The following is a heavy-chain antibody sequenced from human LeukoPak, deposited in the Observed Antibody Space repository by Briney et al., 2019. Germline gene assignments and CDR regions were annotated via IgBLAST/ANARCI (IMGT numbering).Heavy chain of an antibody. Sequence: GGSLRLSCAASGFIFSSYGMHWVRQAPEKGLEWVSSISSSSSYIYYADSVKGRFTISRDNAKNSLYLQMNSLRAEDTAVYYCARDRRASDYWGQGTLVTVSS. CDR2: ISSSSSYI. V-gene: IGHV3-21*01. J-gene: IGHJ4*02. CDR1: GFIFSSYG. CDR3: ARDRRASDY.